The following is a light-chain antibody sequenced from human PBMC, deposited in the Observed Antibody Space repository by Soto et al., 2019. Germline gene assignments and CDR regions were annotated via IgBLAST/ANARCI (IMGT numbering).Light chain of an antibody. Sequence: QSVLTQPAYVSGSAGRSLTISCTGTSSVVGSYNLVSWYQQHPGKAPKLMIYEGSKRPSGVSNRFSGSKSGNTASLTISGLQAEDEADYYCCSYAGSSTYVFGTGTKVTVL. J-gene: IGLJ1*01. V-gene: IGLV2-23*01. CDR1: SSVVGSYNL. CDR2: EGS. CDR3: CSYAGSSTYV.